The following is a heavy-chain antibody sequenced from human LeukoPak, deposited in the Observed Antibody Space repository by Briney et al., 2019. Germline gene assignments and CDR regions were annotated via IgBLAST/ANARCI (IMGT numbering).Heavy chain of an antibody. J-gene: IGHJ4*02. CDR3: AREVQLPPSNDGGY. V-gene: IGHV3-30-3*01. Sequence: GRSLRLSCAASGFTFSSYAMHWVRQAPGKGLEWVAVISYDGSNKYYADSVKGRFTISRDNSKNTLYLQMNSLRAEDTAVYYCAREVQLPPSNDGGYWGLGTLVTVSS. CDR1: GFTFSSYA. D-gene: IGHD5-18*01. CDR2: ISYDGSNK.